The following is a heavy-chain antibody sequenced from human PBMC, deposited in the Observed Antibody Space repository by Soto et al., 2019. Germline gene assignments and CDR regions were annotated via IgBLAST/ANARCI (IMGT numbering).Heavy chain of an antibody. J-gene: IGHJ6*02. D-gene: IGHD4-17*01. CDR1: GFTFSSNW. CDR3: ARGLDGDYRYTMDV. CDR2: IKSDGSSP. Sequence: EVQLVESGGGLVQPGGSLRLSCAASGFTFSSNWMHWVRQAPGKGLEWVSRIKSDGSSPSYADSVKGRFTISRDSAKSTLYLQMTSLRAEDTAVYYCARGLDGDYRYTMDVWGQGTTVTVSS. V-gene: IGHV3-74*01.